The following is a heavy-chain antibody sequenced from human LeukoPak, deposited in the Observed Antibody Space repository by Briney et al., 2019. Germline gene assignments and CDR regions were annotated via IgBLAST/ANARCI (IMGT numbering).Heavy chain of an antibody. D-gene: IGHD1-1*01. V-gene: IGHV3-23*01. Sequence: GGSLRLSCAASGLTFSDYAMSWVRQAPGEGLEWVSGISGSAQRTYYADSVKGRFTISRDNFKRTLYLEMNSLRAEDTAVYYCAKRYIANTGPIDYWGQGTLVTVSS. CDR1: GLTFSDYA. CDR2: ISGSAQRT. J-gene: IGHJ4*02. CDR3: AKRYIANTGPIDY.